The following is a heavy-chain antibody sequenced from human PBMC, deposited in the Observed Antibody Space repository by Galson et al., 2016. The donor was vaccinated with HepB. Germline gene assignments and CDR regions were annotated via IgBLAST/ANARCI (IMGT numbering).Heavy chain of an antibody. D-gene: IGHD2/OR15-2a*01. V-gene: IGHV1-46*01. CDR3: ARGGEDFSINYNYMDV. CDR1: GYTFTSYF. CDR2: INPSSGNT. J-gene: IGHJ6*03. Sequence: SVKVSCKASGYTFTSYFMHWVRQAPGQGLEWMGIINPSSGNTNYAQKFQGRVTMTRDTSTSTVYMEVSSLRSDDTAVYYCARGGEDFSINYNYMDVWGKGTTVTVSS.